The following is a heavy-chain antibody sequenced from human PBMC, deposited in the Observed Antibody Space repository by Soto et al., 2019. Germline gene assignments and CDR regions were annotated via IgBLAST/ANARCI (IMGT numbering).Heavy chain of an antibody. CDR3: AREGGSYDSGGYLIRGAFDI. V-gene: IGHV4-31*03. Sequence: PSETLSLTRSVSGDSISRIDYYWTWIRQHPEKGLEWIGNIYFRGNTYYSPSLESRLTISVDTSKNQFSLKLTSVTAADTAVYYCAREGGSYDSGGYLIRGAFDIWGQGTMVTVS. D-gene: IGHD3-22*01. J-gene: IGHJ3*02. CDR1: GDSISRIDYY. CDR2: IYFRGNT.